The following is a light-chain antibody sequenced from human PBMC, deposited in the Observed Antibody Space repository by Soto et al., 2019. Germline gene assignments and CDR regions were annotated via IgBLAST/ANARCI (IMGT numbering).Light chain of an antibody. CDR3: QQYNSYPYT. CDR2: DAS. J-gene: IGKJ2*01. Sequence: DIQMTQSPSTLSASVGDRVTITFRASQSISSWLAWYQNKPGKAPKLLIYDASSLESGVPSRISGSGSGTEFTLTISTLQPDDFSTYYCQQYNSYPYTFGQGTKLEIK. CDR1: QSISSW. V-gene: IGKV1-5*01.